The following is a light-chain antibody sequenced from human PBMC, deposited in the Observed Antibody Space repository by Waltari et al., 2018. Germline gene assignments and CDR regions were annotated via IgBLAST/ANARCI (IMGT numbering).Light chain of an antibody. Sequence: QSALTQPASVSGSPGQSITISCTGTSRAVGGYNHVSWFRHNPGKAPKFMIYEVSRRPSGVSNRFSGSKSGNTASLTITGLQAEDEADYYCSSYTRRSNLVFGGGTKLTVL. CDR1: SRAVGGYNH. CDR3: SSYTRRSNLV. J-gene: IGLJ3*02. CDR2: EVS. V-gene: IGLV2-14*01.